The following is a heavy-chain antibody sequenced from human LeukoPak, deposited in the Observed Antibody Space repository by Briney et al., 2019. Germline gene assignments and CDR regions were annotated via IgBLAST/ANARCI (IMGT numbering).Heavy chain of an antibody. D-gene: IGHD4-17*01. J-gene: IGHJ4*02. Sequence: EASVKVSCKASGYTFTGNFMHWVRQAPGQGLEWMGWINPNSGGTNYAQKFQGRVTMTRDTSISTAYMELNRLASDDTATFFCAVDYGDYYFNYWGQGTLVTVSS. CDR2: INPNSGGT. CDR3: AVDYGDYYFNY. CDR1: GYTFTGNF. V-gene: IGHV1-2*02.